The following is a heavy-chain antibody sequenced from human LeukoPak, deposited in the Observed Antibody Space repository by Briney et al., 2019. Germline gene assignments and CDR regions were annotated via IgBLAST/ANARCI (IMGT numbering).Heavy chain of an antibody. V-gene: IGHV4-39*01. Sequence: SETLSLTCIVSGGSISSSDYYWGWIRLPPGKGLEWIGSMSSSGSTYYNPSLKSRVTMSVDTSSNQSSLKLNSVTAADTAVYYCARRRRNYAVNSWGQGTLVTVSS. CDR2: MSSSGST. CDR1: GGSISSSDYY. D-gene: IGHD2-2*01. CDR3: ARRRRNYAVNS. J-gene: IGHJ4*02.